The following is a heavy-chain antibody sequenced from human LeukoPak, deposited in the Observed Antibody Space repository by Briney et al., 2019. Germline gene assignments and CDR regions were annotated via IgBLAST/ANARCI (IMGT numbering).Heavy chain of an antibody. Sequence: SQTLSLTCTVSGGSISSGDYYWSWIRQPPGKGLEWIGYIYYSGSTYYNPSLKSRVTISVDTSKNQFSLKLSSVTAADTAVYYCARGSNYDSSGPNWFDPWGQGTLVTVSS. CDR2: IYYSGST. D-gene: IGHD3-22*01. V-gene: IGHV4-30-4*01. J-gene: IGHJ5*02. CDR1: GGSISSGDYY. CDR3: ARGSNYDSSGPNWFDP.